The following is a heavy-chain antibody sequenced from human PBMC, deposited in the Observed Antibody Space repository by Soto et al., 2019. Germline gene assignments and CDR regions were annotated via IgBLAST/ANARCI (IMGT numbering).Heavy chain of an antibody. CDR2: IYYSGST. CDR1: GGSISSYY. D-gene: IGHD4-17*01. J-gene: IGHJ5*02. CDR3: ARVPDYGDYVKNWFDP. V-gene: IGHV4-59*01. Sequence: QVQLQESGPGLVKPSETLSLTCTVSGGSISSYYWSWIRQPPGKGLEWIGYIYYSGSTNYNPSLKSRVTISVDTSKNQFSLKLSSVTAADTAVYYCARVPDYGDYVKNWFDPWGQGTLVTVSS.